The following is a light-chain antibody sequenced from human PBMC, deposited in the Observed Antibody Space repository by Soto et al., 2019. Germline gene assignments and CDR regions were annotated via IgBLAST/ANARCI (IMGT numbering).Light chain of an antibody. J-gene: IGKJ1*01. CDR3: QQRSNWPRT. CDR2: GAS. CDR1: QSVSSSY. Sequence: EIVLTQYPGTLSLSPGERATLSCRASQSVSSSYLAWYQQKPGQAPRLLIYGASSRATGIPDRFSGSGSGTDFTLTISSLEPEDFAVYYCQQRSNWPRTFGQGTKVDIK. V-gene: IGKV3D-20*02.